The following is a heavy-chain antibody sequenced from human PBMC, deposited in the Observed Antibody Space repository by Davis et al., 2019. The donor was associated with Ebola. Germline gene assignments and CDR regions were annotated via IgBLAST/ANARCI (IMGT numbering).Heavy chain of an antibody. CDR2: ISSSSSTI. Sequence: GESLKISCAASGFTFSSYSMNWVRQAPGKGLEWVSYISSSSSTIYYADSVKGRFTISRDNAKNSLYLQMNSLRAEDTAVYYCAKDQGGSQNVLRFLEWFFDYWGQGTLVTVSS. D-gene: IGHD3-3*01. CDR1: GFTFSSYS. J-gene: IGHJ4*02. CDR3: AKDQGGSQNVLRFLEWFFDY. V-gene: IGHV3-48*01.